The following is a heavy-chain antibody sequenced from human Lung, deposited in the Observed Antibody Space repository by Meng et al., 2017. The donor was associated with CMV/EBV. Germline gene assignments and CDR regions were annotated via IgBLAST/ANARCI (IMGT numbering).Heavy chain of an antibody. J-gene: IGHJ6*02. Sequence: SCAASGFSFSDYAMHWVRQAPGKGLEWVTFNRHDGTNKYYAESVKGQFTISRDNSKSTLYLHMNRLRPEDTAVYYCAKGERQFCSSFNCHYQYYGMDVWGQGTXVTVSS. D-gene: IGHD3-3*01. CDR2: NRHDGTNK. CDR1: GFSFSDYA. CDR3: AKGERQFCSSFNCHYQYYGMDV. V-gene: IGHV3-30*02.